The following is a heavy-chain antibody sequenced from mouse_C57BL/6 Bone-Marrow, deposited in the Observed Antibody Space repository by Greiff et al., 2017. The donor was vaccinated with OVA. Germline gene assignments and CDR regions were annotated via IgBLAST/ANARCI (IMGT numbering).Heavy chain of an antibody. CDR2: ISSGSSTI. CDR3: ARRYYSNSDYFDY. D-gene: IGHD2-5*01. CDR1: GFTFSDYG. J-gene: IGHJ2*01. V-gene: IGHV5-17*01. Sequence: DVKLVESGGGLVKPGGSLKLSCAASGFTFSDYGMHWVRQAPEKGLEWVAYISSGSSTIYYADTVKGRFTISRDNAKNTLFLQMTSLRSEDTAMYYGARRYYSNSDYFDYWGQGTTLTVSS.